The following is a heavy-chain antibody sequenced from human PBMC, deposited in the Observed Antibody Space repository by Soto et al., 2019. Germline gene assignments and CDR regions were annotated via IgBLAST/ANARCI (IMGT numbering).Heavy chain of an antibody. J-gene: IGHJ4*02. V-gene: IGHV3-30*18. CDR2: VSHDGRNT. D-gene: IGHD6-19*01. CDR3: AKGGRQWLVTSDFNY. Sequence: VQLVESGGGVVQPGRSLRLSCAASGFTFSDYAMHWVRQAPGNGLEWVAVVSHDGRNTHYADSVKGRFTISRDSSKNTVSLEMPSLRAEDTAVYYWAKGGRQWLVTSDFNYWGQGALVTVSS. CDR1: GFTFSDYA.